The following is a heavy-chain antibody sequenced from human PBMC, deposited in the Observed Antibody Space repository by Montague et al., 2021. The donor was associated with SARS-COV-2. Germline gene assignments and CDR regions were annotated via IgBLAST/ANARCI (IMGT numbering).Heavy chain of an antibody. V-gene: IGHV4-39*01. Sequence: SETLSLTCTVSGGSITNKDDSFGWICWSPGRGLEWIVLAFYGHTTFYNPSLYSRPPISADTAKNQSSLKLSSVTDEDTAVYYCARHTYNAGGTMDVWGQGTLVIVSS. CDR3: ARHTYNAGGTMDV. CDR2: AFYGHTT. D-gene: IGHD1-1*01. J-gene: IGHJ4*02. CDR1: GGSITNKDDS.